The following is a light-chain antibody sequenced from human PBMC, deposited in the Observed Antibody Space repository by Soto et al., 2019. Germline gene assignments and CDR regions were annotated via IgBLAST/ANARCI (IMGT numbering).Light chain of an antibody. J-gene: IGLJ2*01. CDR1: SSDVGGYNY. CDR2: EVA. Sequence: QSVLTQPASVSGSPGQSITISFTGTSSDVGGYNYVSWYQHHPGKAPKRMIYEVANRPSGVSNRFSGSKSGNTASLTISGLQAEDEGNYYCSSYTSRSTLVFGGGTKLTVL. V-gene: IGLV2-14*01. CDR3: SSYTSRSTLV.